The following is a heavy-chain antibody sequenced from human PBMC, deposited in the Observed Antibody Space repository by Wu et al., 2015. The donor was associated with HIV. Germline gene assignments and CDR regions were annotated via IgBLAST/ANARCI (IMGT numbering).Heavy chain of an antibody. CDR1: GYTFTGYY. Sequence: QVQLVQSGAEMKKPGASVKVSCKASGYTFTGYYMHWLRQAPGQGLEWMGWINPNSGDTNYAKKFQGRVTLTRDTSISSAYMELSRLTSDDTAVYYCARDRGLNERWFDPWGQGTLVTVSS. CDR3: ARDRGLNERWFDP. J-gene: IGHJ5*02. D-gene: IGHD3/OR15-3a*01. CDR2: INPNSGDT. V-gene: IGHV1-2*02.